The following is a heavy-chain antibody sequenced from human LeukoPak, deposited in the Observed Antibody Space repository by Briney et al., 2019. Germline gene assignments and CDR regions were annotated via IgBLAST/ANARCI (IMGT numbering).Heavy chain of an antibody. D-gene: IGHD3-10*02. CDR1: GGTFNNYA. CDR3: ARNLMSGAYYFYYMDV. J-gene: IGHJ6*03. Sequence: SVKVSCKASGGTFNNYAISWVRQAPGQGLEWLGGITPILGTANYAQKFQGRLTITTDESTSTAYMELSSLRSEDTAFYYCARNLMSGAYYFYYMDVWGKETTVTVS. V-gene: IGHV1-69*05. CDR2: ITPILGTA.